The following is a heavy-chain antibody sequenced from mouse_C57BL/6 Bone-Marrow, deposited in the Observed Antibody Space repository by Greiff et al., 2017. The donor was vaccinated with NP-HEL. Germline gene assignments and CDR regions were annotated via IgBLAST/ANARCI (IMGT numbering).Heavy chain of an antibody. J-gene: IGHJ4*01. CDR2: ISYDGSN. V-gene: IGHV3-6*01. D-gene: IGHD1-1*01. Sequence: EVKLQESGPGLVKPSQSLSLTCSVTGYSITSGYYWYWIRQFPGNKLEWMGYISYDGSNNYNPSLKNRIPLTRDPSKNPFFLKLNSVTTEDTSTYYCARGRGSSFHYYAMDYWGQGTSVTVSS. CDR3: ARGRGSSFHYYAMDY. CDR1: GYSITSGYY.